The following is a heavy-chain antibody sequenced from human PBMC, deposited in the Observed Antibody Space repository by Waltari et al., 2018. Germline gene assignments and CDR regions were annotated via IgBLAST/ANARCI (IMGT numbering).Heavy chain of an antibody. CDR3: AAFKDDFWSGPTGTQTQKIDNWFDP. D-gene: IGHD3-3*01. V-gene: IGHV1-8*01. Sequence: QVQLVQSGAEVKKPGASVKVSCKASGYTFTSYDINWVRQATGQGLEWMGWMKPNSGNTGYAKKVKGRVTMTRNTSISTAYMELSSLGSEDTAVYYGAAFKDDFWSGPTGTQTQKIDNWFDPWGQGTLVTVSS. CDR1: GYTFTSYD. CDR2: MKPNSGNT. J-gene: IGHJ5*02.